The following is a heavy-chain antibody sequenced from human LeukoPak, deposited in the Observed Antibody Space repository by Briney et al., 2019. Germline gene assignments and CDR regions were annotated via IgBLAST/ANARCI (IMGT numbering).Heavy chain of an antibody. J-gene: IGHJ4*02. CDR2: ISGSGGGT. CDR3: AKDYSSSSPYYFDY. Sequence: GGSLRLSCAASGFTFSSYAMSWVRQAPGKGLEWVSAISGSGGGTYYADSVKGRFTISRDNPKNTLYLQMNSLRADDTAVYYCAKDYSSSSPYYFDYWGQGTLVTVSS. D-gene: IGHD6-6*01. CDR1: GFTFSSYA. V-gene: IGHV3-23*01.